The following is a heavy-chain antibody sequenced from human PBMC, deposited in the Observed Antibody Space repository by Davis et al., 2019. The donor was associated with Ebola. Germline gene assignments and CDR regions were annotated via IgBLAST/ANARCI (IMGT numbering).Heavy chain of an antibody. J-gene: IGHJ4*02. CDR1: GGSFSGYY. Sequence: PSETLSLTCAVYGGSFSGYYWSWIRQPPGKGLEWIGEINHSGSTNYNPSLKSRVTISVDTSKNQFSLKLSSVTAEDTAVYYCARDLTYSSSWPDYFDYWGQGTLVTVSS. CDR3: ARDLTYSSSWPDYFDY. V-gene: IGHV4-34*01. CDR2: INHSGST. D-gene: IGHD6-13*01.